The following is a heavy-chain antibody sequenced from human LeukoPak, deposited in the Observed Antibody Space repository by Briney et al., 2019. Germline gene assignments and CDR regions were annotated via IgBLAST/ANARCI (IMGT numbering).Heavy chain of an antibody. J-gene: IGHJ4*02. V-gene: IGHV3-30*02. CDR1: GFTFSSYG. D-gene: IGHD3-9*01. CDR2: IRYDGSNK. CDR3: ARDPGLGLLRYFDWFLDY. Sequence: GGSLRLSCAASGFTFSSYGMHWGRQAPGKGLEWVAFIRYDGSNKYYADSVKGRFTISRDNSKNTLYLQMNSLRAEDTAVYYCARDPGLGLLRYFDWFLDYWGQGTLVTVSS.